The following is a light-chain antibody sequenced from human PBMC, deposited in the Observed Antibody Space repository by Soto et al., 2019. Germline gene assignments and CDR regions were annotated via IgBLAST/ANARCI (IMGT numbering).Light chain of an antibody. CDR2: DAS. J-gene: IGKJ1*01. CDR1: QTVSNW. V-gene: IGKV1-5*01. CDR3: QQYSSYST. Sequence: IQMTHSPSTLSASVGDRVTITCRTSQTVSNWLAWYQQKPGKVPKVLIYDASKLKSGVPSRFSGSGSGTDFTLTISSLQPDDFATYYCQQYSSYSTFGQGTKVDIK.